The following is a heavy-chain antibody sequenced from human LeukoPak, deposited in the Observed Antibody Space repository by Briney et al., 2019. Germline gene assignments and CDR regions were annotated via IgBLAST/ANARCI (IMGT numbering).Heavy chain of an antibody. CDR3: ARDRTSYYDSSGPFDAFDI. Sequence: PSETLSLTCTVSGGSISSYYWSWIRQPPGKGLEWIGYIYYSGSTNYNPSLKSRVTISVDTSKNQFSLKLSSVTAADTAVYYCARDRTSYYDSSGPFDAFDIWGQGTMVTVSS. CDR1: GGSISSYY. V-gene: IGHV4-59*01. J-gene: IGHJ3*02. CDR2: IYYSGST. D-gene: IGHD3-22*01.